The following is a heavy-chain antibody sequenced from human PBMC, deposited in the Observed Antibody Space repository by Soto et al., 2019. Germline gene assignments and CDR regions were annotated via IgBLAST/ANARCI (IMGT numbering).Heavy chain of an antibody. V-gene: IGHV1-69*12. Sequence: QVQLVQSGAEVKKPGSSVKVSCKASGGTFSSYAISWVRQAPGQGLEWMGGIIPIFGTANYAQKFQGRVTITADASTSTDYMELSSLRSEDTAVYYCARDQDDYVWGSYLYWGQGTLVTVSS. CDR3: ARDQDDYVWGSYLY. CDR1: GGTFSSYA. J-gene: IGHJ4*02. CDR2: IIPIFGTA. D-gene: IGHD3-16*02.